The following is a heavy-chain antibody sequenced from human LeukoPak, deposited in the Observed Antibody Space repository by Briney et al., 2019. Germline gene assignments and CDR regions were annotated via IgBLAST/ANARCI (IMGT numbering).Heavy chain of an antibody. V-gene: IGHV4-39*07. CDR1: GSSISSSSYY. J-gene: IGHJ6*03. CDR3: ARGHGEAAHYYYYYYMDV. Sequence: SETLSLTCTVSGSSISSSSYYWGWIRQPPGKGLEWIGSIYYSGSTYYNPSLKSRVTISVDTSKNQFSLKLSSVTAADTAVYYCARGHGEAAHYYYYYYMDVWGKGTTVTVSS. CDR2: IYYSGST. D-gene: IGHD2-15*01.